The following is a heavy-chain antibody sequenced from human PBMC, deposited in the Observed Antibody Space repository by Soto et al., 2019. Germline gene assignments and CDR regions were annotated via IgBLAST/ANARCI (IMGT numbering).Heavy chain of an antibody. CDR2: IYYSGLT. CDR1: GGSISSYY. V-gene: IGHV4-59*01. Sequence: QVQLQESGPGLVKPSETLSLTCTVSGGSISSYYWSWIRQPPGKGLEWIGYIYYSGLTNYNPSLKSRVTISVDTSKNQFSLKLSSVTAADTAVYYCARGVPRGYDWRFVYYYYGMDVWGQGTTVTVAS. D-gene: IGHD5-12*01. CDR3: ARGVPRGYDWRFVYYYYGMDV. J-gene: IGHJ6*02.